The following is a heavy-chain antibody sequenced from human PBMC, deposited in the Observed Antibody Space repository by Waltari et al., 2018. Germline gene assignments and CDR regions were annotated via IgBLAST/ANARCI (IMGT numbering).Heavy chain of an antibody. J-gene: IGHJ5*02. Sequence: QLQLQESGPRLVKPAETLSLTCTVSGDSVSSGPYFWAWIRQPPGKGLEWLGSMFYSGTTYHNSSLKSRVTISVDTSKNQVSQQLKSVTAADTAVYFCARDRSGTINSFDPWGRGTLVTVSS. CDR2: MFYSGTT. CDR1: GDSVSSGPYF. CDR3: ARDRSGTINSFDP. D-gene: IGHD1-26*01. V-gene: IGHV4-39*07.